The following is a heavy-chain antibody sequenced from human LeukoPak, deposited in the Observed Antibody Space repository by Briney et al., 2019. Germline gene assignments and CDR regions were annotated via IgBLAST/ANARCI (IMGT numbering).Heavy chain of an antibody. J-gene: IGHJ4*02. CDR3: AKDSGGYSSSSFGS. V-gene: IGHV3-23*01. Sequence: GGSLRLSCAASGFTFSSYAMSWVRQAPGKGLEWVAAISGSGGSTYYADSVKGRFTIPRDNSKNTLYLQMNSLRAEDTAVYHCAKDSGGYSSSSFGSWGQGTLVTVSA. CDR1: GFTFSSYA. CDR2: ISGSGGST. D-gene: IGHD6-13*01.